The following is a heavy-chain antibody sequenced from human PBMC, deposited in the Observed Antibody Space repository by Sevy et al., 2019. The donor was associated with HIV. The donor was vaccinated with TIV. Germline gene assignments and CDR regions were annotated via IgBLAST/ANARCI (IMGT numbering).Heavy chain of an antibody. D-gene: IGHD3-3*01. J-gene: IGHJ4*01. CDR3: AKDVPDQSWYDDFWSGSPCFDY. Sequence: GGSLRLSCVGSGFRFGSQAMSWVRQAPGKGLEWVSGMSGRGESRGYAHSVKGRFTISRDNSKNTVYLQMNSLTAEDTALYYCAKDVPDQSWYDDFWSGSPCFDYWGRGILVTVSS. CDR2: MSGRGESR. V-gene: IGHV3-23*01. CDR1: GFRFGSQA.